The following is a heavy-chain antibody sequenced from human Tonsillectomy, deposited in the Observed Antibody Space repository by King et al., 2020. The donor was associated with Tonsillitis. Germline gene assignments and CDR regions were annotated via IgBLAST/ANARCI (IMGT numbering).Heavy chain of an antibody. CDR3: TRQRNGDY. J-gene: IGHJ4*02. D-gene: IGHD2-8*01. CDR2: IYPDDSDT. CDR1: GYFFAGYW. V-gene: IGHV5-51*01. Sequence: VQLVQSGAEVKKPGESLKISCKGSGYFFAGYWIGWVRQMPGKGLEWMGIIYPDDSDTRYSPSFQCQVTISADKSINTAYLQWSSLKASDTAMYYCTRQRNGDYWGQGTLVTVSS.